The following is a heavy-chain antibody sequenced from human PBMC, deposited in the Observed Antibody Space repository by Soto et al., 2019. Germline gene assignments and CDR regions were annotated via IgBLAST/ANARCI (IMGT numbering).Heavy chain of an antibody. Sequence: GKGLEWVALILFDGRNEYYADSVKGRFIISRDNSKNTLYLQMNSLRPEDTAVYYCAKFFPQAEDGIRGCSTVSAFLLNRSSDL. D-gene: IGHD6-13*01. CDR3: AKFFPQAEDGIRGCSTVSAFLLNRSSDL. CDR2: ILFDGRNE. J-gene: IGHJ2*01. V-gene: IGHV3-30*18.